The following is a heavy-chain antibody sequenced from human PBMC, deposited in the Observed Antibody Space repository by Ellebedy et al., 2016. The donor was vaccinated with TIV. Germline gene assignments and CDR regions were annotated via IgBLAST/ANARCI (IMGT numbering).Heavy chain of an antibody. J-gene: IGHJ4*02. Sequence: ASVKVSXXASGYTFTSYYMHWVRQAPGQGLEWMGIINPSGGSTSYAQKFQGRVTMTTDTSTSTAYMELRSLRSDDTAVYYCARVSLGYCIDWGQGTLVTVSS. D-gene: IGHD2-15*01. CDR3: ARVSLGYCID. V-gene: IGHV1-46*01. CDR2: INPSGGST. CDR1: GYTFTSYY.